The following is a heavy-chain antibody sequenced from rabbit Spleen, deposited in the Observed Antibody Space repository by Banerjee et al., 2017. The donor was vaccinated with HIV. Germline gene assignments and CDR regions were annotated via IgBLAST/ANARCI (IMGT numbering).Heavy chain of an antibody. CDR3: ARDLAGVIGWNFGW. CDR2: IEGGSSAFS. V-gene: IGHV1S40*01. Sequence: QSLEESGGGLVKPGASLTLTCTASGVSFSNNHYMCWVRQAPGKGLEWIACIEGGSSAFSYFASWAKGRFTISKTSSTTVTLQMTSLTAADTATYFCARDLAGVIGWNFGWWGPGTLVTVS. CDR1: GVSFSNNHY. J-gene: IGHJ4*01. D-gene: IGHD4-1*01.